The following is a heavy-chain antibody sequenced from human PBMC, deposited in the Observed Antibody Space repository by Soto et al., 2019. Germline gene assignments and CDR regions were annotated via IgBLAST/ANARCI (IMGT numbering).Heavy chain of an antibody. J-gene: IGHJ5*01. V-gene: IGHV4-39*01. CDR2: INYSGSR. CDR3: SRYSGTSWNWFDP. D-gene: IGHD6-25*01. Sequence: SETLSLTCTVSGGSISSSYYYWDLIRQSPGKGLEWIARINYSGSRYYNPSLKSRVTISVDTAKDQFSLKLNSVTAADTAVYYCSRYSGTSWNWFDPCGQGNLVTVFS. CDR1: GGSISSSYYY.